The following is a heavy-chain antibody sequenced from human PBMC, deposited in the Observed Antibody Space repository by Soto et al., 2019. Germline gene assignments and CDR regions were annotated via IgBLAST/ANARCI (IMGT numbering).Heavy chain of an antibody. J-gene: IGHJ4*02. CDR2: ISYDGSIE. V-gene: IGHV3-30-3*01. CDR3: AREWSTSGDLDY. D-gene: IGHD3-10*01. CDR1: GFTFTSFS. Sequence: QVQLVESGGGVVQPGRSLKLSCAASGFTFTSFSMQWVRQAPGTGLEWVAVISYDGSIEYYADSVKGRFTISRDNSNNTLYLQMYSLRTEDTAVYFCAREWSTSGDLDYWGQGTLVTVSS.